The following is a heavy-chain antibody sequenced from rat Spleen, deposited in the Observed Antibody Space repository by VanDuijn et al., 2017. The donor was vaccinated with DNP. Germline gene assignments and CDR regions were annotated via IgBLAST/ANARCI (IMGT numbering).Heavy chain of an antibody. J-gene: IGHJ3*01. Sequence: EVQLVESGGGPVQPGRSLKLSCVASGFMFSNYWMTWIRQAPGKGLEWVASITNTGDITYYSDSVKGRFSLSRDNAKSTLYLQVNSLRSEDTATYYCATGNLGSSDWFVYWGQGTLVTVSS. CDR3: ATGNLGSSDWFVY. D-gene: IGHD1-2*01. CDR2: ITNTGDIT. V-gene: IGHV5-31*01. CDR1: GFMFSNYW.